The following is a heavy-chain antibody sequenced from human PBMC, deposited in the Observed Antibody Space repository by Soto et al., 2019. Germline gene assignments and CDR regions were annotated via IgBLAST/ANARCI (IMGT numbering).Heavy chain of an antibody. CDR3: AREGTVVTPPYHYHGMDV. CDR1: GYTFTSYV. D-gene: IGHD2-15*01. CDR2: ISAYNGNT. V-gene: IGHV1-18*01. J-gene: IGHJ6*02. Sequence: ASVKVSCKASGYTFTSYVISWVLQAPGQGLDWMGWISAYNGNTNYAQKLQGRVTMTTDTSTSTAYMELRSLRSNDRAVYYCAREGTVVTPPYHYHGMDVWGQGTTVTVSS.